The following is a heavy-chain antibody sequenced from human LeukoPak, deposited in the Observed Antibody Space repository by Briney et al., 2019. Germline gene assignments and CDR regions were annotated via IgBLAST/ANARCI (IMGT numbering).Heavy chain of an antibody. D-gene: IGHD3-10*01. J-gene: IGHJ5*02. Sequence: SETLSLTCAVSGGSISSGGYSWSWIRQPPGKGLEWIGYIYHSGSTYYNPSLKSRVTISVDRSKNQFSLKLSSVTAADTAVYYCARDRGKLGWFGEYQNWFDPWGQGTLVTVSS. CDR2: IYHSGST. V-gene: IGHV4-30-2*01. CDR1: GGSISSGGYS. CDR3: ARDRGKLGWFGEYQNWFDP.